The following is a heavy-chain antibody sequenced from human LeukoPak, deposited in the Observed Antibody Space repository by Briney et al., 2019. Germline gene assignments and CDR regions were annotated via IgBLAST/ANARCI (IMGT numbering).Heavy chain of an antibody. J-gene: IGHJ5*02. CDR1: GYTLTELS. V-gene: IGHV1-24*01. CDR2: FDPEDGET. D-gene: IGHD2-2*01. CDR3: ATGNPPSPVVPAAYNWFDP. Sequence: ASAKVSCKVSGYTLTELSMHWVRQAPGKGLEWMGGFDPEDGETIYAQKFQGRVTMTEDTSTDTAYMELSSLRSEDTAVYYCATGNPPSPVVPAAYNWFDPWGQGTLVTVSS.